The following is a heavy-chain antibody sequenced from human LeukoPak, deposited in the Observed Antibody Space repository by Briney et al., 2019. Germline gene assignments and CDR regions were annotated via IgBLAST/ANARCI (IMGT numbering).Heavy chain of an antibody. Sequence: SETLSLTCAVSGGSIGSYSWTWIRQPPGKGLEWIGYIYHSGTTDYNPPLKSRVTISLDTSKNQFSLKVNSVTAADTAVYYCARAHSSSWFAPFDYWGQGTLVTVSS. V-gene: IGHV4-59*01. D-gene: IGHD6-13*01. CDR1: GGSIGSYS. J-gene: IGHJ4*02. CDR3: ARAHSSSWFAPFDY. CDR2: IYHSGTT.